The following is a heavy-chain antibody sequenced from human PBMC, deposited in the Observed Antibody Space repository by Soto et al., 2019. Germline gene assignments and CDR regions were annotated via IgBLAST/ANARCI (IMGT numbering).Heavy chain of an antibody. CDR2: MFYRGSS. CDR1: GGSISSSTYY. CDR3: ARHLVVAATTYNWFDL. J-gene: IGHJ5*02. V-gene: IGHV4-39*01. D-gene: IGHD2-15*01. Sequence: PSETLSLTCTFSGGSISSSTYYWGWIRQLPGKGLEWIGSMFYRGSSYYNPSPRSRVTIYVDSSRNQFSLKLSSVTAADTAVYYCARHLVVAATTYNWFDLWDQGTLVTVSS.